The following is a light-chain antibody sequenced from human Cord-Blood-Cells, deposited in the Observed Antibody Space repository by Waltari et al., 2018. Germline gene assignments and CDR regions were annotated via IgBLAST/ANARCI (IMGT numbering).Light chain of an antibody. CDR2: DVS. CDR1: SSDVGGYNS. J-gene: IGLJ3*02. CDR3: CSYAGSLRV. Sequence: QSALTQPRSVSGSPGQSVTISCTGTSSDVGGYNSVSWYQQHPGKAPKLMIYDVSKRPSGVPDRFSGSKSGNTASLTISGLQAEDEADYYCCSYAGSLRVFGGGTKLTVL. V-gene: IGLV2-11*01.